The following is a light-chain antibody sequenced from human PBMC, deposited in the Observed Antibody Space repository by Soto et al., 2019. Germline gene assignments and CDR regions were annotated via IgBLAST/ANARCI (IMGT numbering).Light chain of an antibody. CDR1: SSDVGGYNY. Sequence: QSVLTQPASVSGSPGQSITISCTGTSSDVGGYNYVSWYQRHPGKAPKLMIYEVSNRPSGVSNRFSGSKSGNTASLTISGLQAEDEADYYCSSYTSSILYVFGTGTKVTVL. CDR3: SSYTSSILYV. V-gene: IGLV2-14*01. J-gene: IGLJ1*01. CDR2: EVS.